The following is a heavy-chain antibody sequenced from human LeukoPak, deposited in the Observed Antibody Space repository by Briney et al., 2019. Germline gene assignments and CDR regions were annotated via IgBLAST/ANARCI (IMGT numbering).Heavy chain of an antibody. Sequence: GGSLRLSCAASGFSFSGYGMHCVRHAPGKGVEWVAMIWYDGSKTYYADSVKGRFTISRDNSKNTVYLQINSLRVDDTAVFYCARARGTTPNYFDSWGQGTLVTVSS. CDR3: ARARGTTPNYFDS. J-gene: IGHJ4*02. CDR1: GFSFSGYG. D-gene: IGHD3-16*01. V-gene: IGHV3-33*01. CDR2: IWYDGSKT.